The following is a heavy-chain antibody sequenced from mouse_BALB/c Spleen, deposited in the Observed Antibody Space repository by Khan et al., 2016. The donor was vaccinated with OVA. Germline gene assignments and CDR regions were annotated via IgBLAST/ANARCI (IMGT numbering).Heavy chain of an antibody. CDR3: ARASYGGFAY. D-gene: IGHD1-1*02. J-gene: IGHJ3*01. V-gene: IGHV5-4*02. CDR2: ISDGGSYT. CDR1: GFTFSDYY. Sequence: EVELVESGGGLVKPGGSLKLSCAASGFTFSDYYMYWVRQTPEKRLEWVATISDGGSYTYYPASVKGRFTISRDNAKSVVYVQIGSLKSEDTTMYYCARASYGGFAYWGQATLVTVSA.